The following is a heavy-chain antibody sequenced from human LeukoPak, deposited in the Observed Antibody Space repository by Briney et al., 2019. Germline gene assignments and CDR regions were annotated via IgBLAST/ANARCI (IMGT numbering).Heavy chain of an antibody. CDR2: IYPGDSDT. J-gene: IGHJ4*02. Sequence: GESLKISCKGSGYSFTSYWIGWVRQMPGKGLEWMGIIYPGDSDTRYSPSFQGQVTISADKSISTAYLQWSSLKASDTAMYYCARHVYNSGWYLDYWGQGTLVTVST. V-gene: IGHV5-51*01. CDR1: GYSFTSYW. CDR3: ARHVYNSGWYLDY. D-gene: IGHD6-19*01.